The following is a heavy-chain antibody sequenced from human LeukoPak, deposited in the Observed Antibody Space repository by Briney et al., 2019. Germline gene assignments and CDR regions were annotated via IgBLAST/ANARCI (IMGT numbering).Heavy chain of an antibody. CDR1: GFTFSSYG. CDR2: IWYDGSNK. J-gene: IGHJ3*02. CDR3: ARDQTAMVVWAFDI. Sequence: GGSLRLSCAASGFTFSSYGMHWVRQAPGKGLEWVAVIWYDGSNKYYADSVKGRFTISRDNSKNTLYLQMNSLRAEDTAVYYCARDQTAMVVWAFDIWGQGTMVTVSS. V-gene: IGHV3-33*01. D-gene: IGHD5-18*01.